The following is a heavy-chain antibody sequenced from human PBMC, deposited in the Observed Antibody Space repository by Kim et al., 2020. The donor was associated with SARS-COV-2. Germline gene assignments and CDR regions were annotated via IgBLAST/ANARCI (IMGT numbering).Heavy chain of an antibody. D-gene: IGHD6-19*01. Sequence: ASVKVSCKASGYTFTSYGISWVRQAPGQGLEWMGWISAYNGNTNYAQKLQGRVTMTTDTSTSTAYMELRSLRSDDTAVYYCARGEMGVAGTLSNVGGAFDIWGQGTMVTVSS. CDR1: GYTFTSYG. V-gene: IGHV1-18*01. CDR3: ARGEMGVAGTLSNVGGAFDI. CDR2: ISAYNGNT. J-gene: IGHJ3*02.